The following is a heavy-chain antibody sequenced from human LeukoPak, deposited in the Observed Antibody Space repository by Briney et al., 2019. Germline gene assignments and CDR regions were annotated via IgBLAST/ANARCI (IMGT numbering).Heavy chain of an antibody. CDR1: GFTFISYA. D-gene: IGHD1-26*01. Sequence: GGSLRLSCEASGFTFISYAMSWVRQAPGEGLEWVSSLSGNAGRPYYADSVKGRFTISRDNSKNTLYLQMNSLRAEDTAVYYCAKDHRDSGNYYYYYGLDVWGQGTMVTVSS. CDR2: LSGNAGRP. J-gene: IGHJ6*02. CDR3: AKDHRDSGNYYYYYGLDV. V-gene: IGHV3-23*01.